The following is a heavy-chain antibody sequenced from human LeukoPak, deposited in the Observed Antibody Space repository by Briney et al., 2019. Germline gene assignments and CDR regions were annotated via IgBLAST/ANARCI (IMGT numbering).Heavy chain of an antibody. V-gene: IGHV3-11*01. D-gene: IGHD1-26*01. J-gene: IGHJ6*01. CDR2: ISSSGSTI. Sequence: GGPLRLSCAASGFTFSDYYMSWIRQAPGKGLEWVSDISSSGSTIYYADSVKGRFTISRDNAKHSLYLQMNSLRAEDTAVYYCAREVGGTVGYYYYGMDVWGQGTTVTVSS. CDR3: AREVGGTVGYYYYGMDV. CDR1: GFTFSDYY.